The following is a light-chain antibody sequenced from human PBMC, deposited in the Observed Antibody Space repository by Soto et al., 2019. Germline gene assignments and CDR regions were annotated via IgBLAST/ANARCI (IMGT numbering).Light chain of an antibody. V-gene: IGLV4-60*03. Sequence: HPVLTQSSSASASLGSSVKLTCTLSSGHSTYIIAWHQQQPGKAPRYLMKLEGSGTYNRGSGVPDRFSGSSSGADRYLTISNLQSEDEADYYCETWDSKVFGGGTKLTVL. CDR2: LEGSGTY. CDR1: SGHSTYI. CDR3: ETWDSKV. J-gene: IGLJ3*02.